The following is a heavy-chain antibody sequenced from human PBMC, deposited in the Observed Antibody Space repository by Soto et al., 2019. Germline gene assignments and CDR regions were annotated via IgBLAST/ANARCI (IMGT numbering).Heavy chain of an antibody. CDR3: ARYPNSLNNWFDP. D-gene: IGHD3-9*01. J-gene: IGHJ5*02. CDR2: ITPIFDTT. V-gene: IGHV1-69*06. CDR1: GGTFSNYA. Sequence: QIHLVQSGAEVKKPGSSVQISCKASGGTFSNYAISWVRQAPGQGLEWMGGITPIFDTTNYAQKFQGRLTITADTSTSTAYIEVSVLRSDDTAIYFWARYPNSLNNWFDPGGQGTLVTVSS.